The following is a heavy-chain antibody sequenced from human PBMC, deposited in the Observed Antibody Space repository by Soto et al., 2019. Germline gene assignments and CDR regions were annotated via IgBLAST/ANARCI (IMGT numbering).Heavy chain of an antibody. V-gene: IGHV1-46*01. J-gene: IGHJ6*02. Sequence: QVQLVQSGAEVKKPGASVKVSCKASGYTFTSYYMHWVRQAPGQGLEWMGIINPSGGSTSYAQKYQGSVTKTRDTTTSTVYMELSSLRSEDTAVYYCARDGISIVVVTATGYYYGMDVWGQGTTVTVSS. CDR1: GYTFTSYY. CDR3: ARDGISIVVVTATGYYYGMDV. CDR2: INPSGGST. D-gene: IGHD2-21*02.